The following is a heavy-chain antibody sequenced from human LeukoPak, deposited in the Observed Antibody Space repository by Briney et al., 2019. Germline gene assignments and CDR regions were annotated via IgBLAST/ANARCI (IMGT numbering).Heavy chain of an antibody. CDR1: GFTFSSYS. CDR2: ISSSSYI. CDR3: AGQGYSSSSGFDP. J-gene: IGHJ5*02. V-gene: IGHV3-21*01. D-gene: IGHD6-6*01. Sequence: GGSLRLSCAASGFTFSSYSMNWVRQAPGKGLEWVSSISSSSYIYYADSVKGRFTISRDSAKNSLYLQMNSLRAEDTAVYYCAGQGYSSSSGFDPWGQGTLVTVSS.